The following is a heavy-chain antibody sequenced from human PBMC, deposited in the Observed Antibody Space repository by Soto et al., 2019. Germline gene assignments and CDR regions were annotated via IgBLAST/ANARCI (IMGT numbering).Heavy chain of an antibody. J-gene: IGHJ4*02. V-gene: IGHV3-30-3*01. CDR3: ARTSIPNKWRPLDY. CDR1: GFTFSSYA. CDR2: ISYDGSNK. Sequence: GGSLRLSCAASGFTFSSYAMHWVRQAPGKGLEWVAVISYDGSNKYYADSVKGRFTISRDNSKNTLYLQMNSLRAEDTAVYYCARTSIPNKWRPLDYWGQGTLVTVSS. D-gene: IGHD1-26*01.